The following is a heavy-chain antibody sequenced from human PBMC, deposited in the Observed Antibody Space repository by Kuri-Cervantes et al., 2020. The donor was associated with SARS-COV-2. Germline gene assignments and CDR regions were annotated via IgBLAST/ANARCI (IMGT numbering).Heavy chain of an antibody. CDR1: GFTFSSYG. Sequence: GESLKISCAASGFTFSSYGMHWVRQAPGKGLEWVAVISYDGSNKYYADSVKGRFTISRDNSKNTLYLQMNSLRAEDTAVYCCAKVSLVVGAKHIDYWGQGTLVTVSS. CDR3: AKVSLVVGAKHIDY. D-gene: IGHD1-26*01. J-gene: IGHJ4*02. CDR2: ISYDGSNK. V-gene: IGHV3-30*18.